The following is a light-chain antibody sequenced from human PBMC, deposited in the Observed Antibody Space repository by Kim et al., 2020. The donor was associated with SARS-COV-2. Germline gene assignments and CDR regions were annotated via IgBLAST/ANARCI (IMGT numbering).Light chain of an antibody. CDR3: QQYSSSPAT. CDR2: GAS. CDR1: RSVSSNY. V-gene: IGKV3-20*01. J-gene: IGKJ1*01. Sequence: SPGDSATLPCRASRSVSSNYLAWYQQKPGHAPRLLIYGASSRATGIPDRFSGSGSGTDFTLTITRLEPEDFAVYYCQQYSSSPATFGQGTKVDIK.